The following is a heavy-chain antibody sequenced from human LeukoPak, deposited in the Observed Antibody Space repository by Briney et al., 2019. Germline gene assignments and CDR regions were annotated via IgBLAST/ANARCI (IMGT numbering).Heavy chain of an antibody. D-gene: IGHD2-21*01. CDR1: GFTFSSYG. Sequence: GGSLRLSCAASGFTFSSYGMHWVRQAPGKGLEWVAVIWYDGSNKYYADSVKGRFTISRDNSKNTLYLQMNSLRAEDTAVYYCAREGYSQRYNWFDPWGQGTLVTVSS. J-gene: IGHJ5*02. V-gene: IGHV3-33*01. CDR2: IWYDGSNK. CDR3: AREGYSQRYNWFDP.